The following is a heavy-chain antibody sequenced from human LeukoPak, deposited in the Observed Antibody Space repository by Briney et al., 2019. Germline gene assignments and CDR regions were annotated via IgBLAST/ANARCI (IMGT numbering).Heavy chain of an antibody. V-gene: IGHV1-69*04. CDR1: GGTFSSYA. Sequence: SVKVSCKASGGTFSSYAISWLRQAPGQGLEWMGRIVPILGIANYAQKFQGRVTITADKSTSTAYMELSSLRSEDTAVYYCARELYCSGGSCKYNWFDPWGQGTLVTVSS. CDR2: IVPILGIA. D-gene: IGHD2-15*01. CDR3: ARELYCSGGSCKYNWFDP. J-gene: IGHJ5*02.